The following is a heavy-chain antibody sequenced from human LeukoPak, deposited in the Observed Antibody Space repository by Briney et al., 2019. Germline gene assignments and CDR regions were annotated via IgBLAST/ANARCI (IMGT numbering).Heavy chain of an antibody. CDR2: IYHSGST. CDR1: GGSISSYY. J-gene: IGHJ5*02. Sequence: PSETLSLTCTVSGGSISSYYWSWIRQPPGKGLEWIGYIYHSGSTYYNPSLKSRVTISVDRSKNQFSLKLSSVTAADTAVYYCARDSMVRGVIIERWFDPWGQGTLVTVSS. V-gene: IGHV4-59*12. D-gene: IGHD3-10*01. CDR3: ARDSMVRGVIIERWFDP.